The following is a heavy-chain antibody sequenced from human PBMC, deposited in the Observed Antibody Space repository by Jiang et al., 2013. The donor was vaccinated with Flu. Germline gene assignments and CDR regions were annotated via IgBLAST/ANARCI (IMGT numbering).Heavy chain of an antibody. CDR3: ARGSGSWLFDY. J-gene: IGHJ4*02. Sequence: LLESGGGLIQPGRSLRLSCIASGFTFGDYAMSWVRQAPGKGLEWVAVISYDGSNKYYADSVKGRFTISRDNSKNTLYLQMNSLRAEDTAVYYCARGSGSWLFDYWGQGTLVTVSS. D-gene: IGHD6-13*01. CDR2: ISYDGSNK. CDR1: GFTFGDYA. V-gene: IGHV3-30-3*01.